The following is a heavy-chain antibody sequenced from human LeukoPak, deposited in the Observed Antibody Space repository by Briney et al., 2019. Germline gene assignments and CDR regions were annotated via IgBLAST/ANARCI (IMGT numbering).Heavy chain of an antibody. CDR2: IYYSGST. D-gene: IGHD1-14*01. Sequence: SETLSLTCTVSGGSISSGGYYWSWIRQHPGKGLEWIGYIYYSGSTYYNPSLKSRVTISVDTSKNQFSLKLSSVTAADTAVYYCARVTGGAAPGGEEWSDPWGQGTLVTV. J-gene: IGHJ5*02. V-gene: IGHV4-31*03. CDR3: ARVTGGAAPGGEEWSDP. CDR1: GGSISSGGYY.